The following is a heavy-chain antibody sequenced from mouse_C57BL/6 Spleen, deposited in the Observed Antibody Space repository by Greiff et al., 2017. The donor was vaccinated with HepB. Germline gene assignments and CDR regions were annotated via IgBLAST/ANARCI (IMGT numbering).Heavy chain of an antibody. Sequence: QVQLKESGPGLVQPSQSLSITCTVSGFSLTSYGVHWVRQSPGKGLEWLGVIWSGGSTDYNAAFISRLSISKDNSKSQVFFKMNSLQADDTAIYYCARGGGTWYFDVWGTGTTVTVSS. D-gene: IGHD3-3*01. CDR2: IWSGGST. J-gene: IGHJ1*03. V-gene: IGHV2-2*01. CDR3: ARGGGTWYFDV. CDR1: GFSLTSYG.